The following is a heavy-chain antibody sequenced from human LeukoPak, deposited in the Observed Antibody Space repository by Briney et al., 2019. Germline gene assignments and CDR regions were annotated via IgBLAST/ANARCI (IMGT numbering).Heavy chain of an antibody. V-gene: IGHV3-23*01. D-gene: IGHD3-22*01. J-gene: IGHJ5*02. Sequence: GVSLRLSCAASGFTFSSYAMSWVRQSPGKGLEWVSAISGSGGSTYYADSVKGRFTISRDNSKNTQYLQMNSLRAEDTAVYYCAKDPTTYYDSSGYGRYNWFDPWGQGTLVTVSS. CDR1: GFTFSSYA. CDR2: ISGSGGST. CDR3: AKDPTTYYDSSGYGRYNWFDP.